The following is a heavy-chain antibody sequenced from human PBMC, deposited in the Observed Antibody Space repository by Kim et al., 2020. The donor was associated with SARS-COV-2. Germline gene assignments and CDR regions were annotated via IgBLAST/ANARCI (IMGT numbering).Heavy chain of an antibody. CDR2: ISSSGGTT. V-gene: IGHV3-23*01. D-gene: IGHD4-17*01. CDR3: AKDGATVGHYYGLDV. Sequence: GGSLRLSCAASGFTFSGFAMNWVRQAPGKGLEWVSLISSSGGTTYYADSAKGRFTISRDNSRKTLYLHMNNLRVDDTALYFCAKDGATVGHYYGLDVWGQ. CDR1: GFTFSGFA. J-gene: IGHJ6*02.